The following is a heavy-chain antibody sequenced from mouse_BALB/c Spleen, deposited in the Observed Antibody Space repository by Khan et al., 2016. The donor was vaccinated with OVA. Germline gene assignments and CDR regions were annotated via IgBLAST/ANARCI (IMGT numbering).Heavy chain of an antibody. J-gene: IGHJ3*01. V-gene: IGHV1-77*01. CDR1: FSTFPDYS. D-gene: IGHD1-2*01. Sequence: HLHQSGAYLSRPGASVKLSFHSSFSTFPDYSLHFFNHITLHFLYCIGEISPESFYTYYNERFKGNATLTADKSSSTAYMQLSSLTSEASAVYFCARRNYFGYTFAYWGQGTLVTVSA. CDR2: ISPESFYT. CDR3: ARRNYFGYTFAY.